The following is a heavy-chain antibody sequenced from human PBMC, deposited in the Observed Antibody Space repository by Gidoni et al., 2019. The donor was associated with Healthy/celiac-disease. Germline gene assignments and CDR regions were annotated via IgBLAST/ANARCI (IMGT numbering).Heavy chain of an antibody. CDR1: GYTFTGYY. D-gene: IGHD3-3*01. CDR2: INPNSGGT. CDR3: ARVYDFWSGPTQAGAFDI. V-gene: IGHV1-2*02. Sequence: QVQLVQSGAEVKKPGASVKVSCKASGYTFTGYYMHWVRQAPGQGLEWMGWINPNSGGTNYAQKFQGRVTMTRDTSISTAYMELSRLRSDDTAVYYCARVYDFWSGPTQAGAFDIWGQGTMVTVSS. J-gene: IGHJ3*02.